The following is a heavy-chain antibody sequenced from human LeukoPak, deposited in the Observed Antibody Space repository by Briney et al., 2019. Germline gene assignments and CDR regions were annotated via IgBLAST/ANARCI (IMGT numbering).Heavy chain of an antibody. Sequence: ASVKVSCKASGYTFTSYDINWVPQATGQGLEWMGWMNPNSGNTGYAQKFQGRVTMTRNTSISTAYMELSSLRSEDTAVYYCARHDYGSGSYYHNWGQGTLVTVSS. CDR2: MNPNSGNT. CDR1: GYTFTSYD. V-gene: IGHV1-8*01. J-gene: IGHJ4*02. D-gene: IGHD3-10*01. CDR3: ARHDYGSGSYYHN.